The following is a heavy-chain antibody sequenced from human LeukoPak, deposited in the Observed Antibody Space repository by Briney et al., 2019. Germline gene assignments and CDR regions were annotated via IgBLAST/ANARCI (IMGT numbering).Heavy chain of an antibody. J-gene: IGHJ5*01. CDR2: TYYRSKWNN. D-gene: IGHD1-26*01. V-gene: IGHV6-1*01. CDR3: ARLVGASWFDS. Sequence: SQTLSLTCAISGDSVSTNSATWTWLRQSPSRGLEWLGRTYYRSKWNNDHAVSMKSRITINPDTSKNQFSLRLNSVTPEDTAVYYCARLVGASWFDSWGQGTLVTVSS. CDR1: GDSVSTNSAT.